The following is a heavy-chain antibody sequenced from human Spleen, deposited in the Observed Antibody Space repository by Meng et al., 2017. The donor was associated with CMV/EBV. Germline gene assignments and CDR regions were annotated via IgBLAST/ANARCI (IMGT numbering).Heavy chain of an antibody. V-gene: IGHV1-2*02. CDR3: ARDGGAY. D-gene: IGHD2-15*01. Sequence: ASVKVSCKASGYSFTGYYIHWVRQAPGEGLEWMGWINPKNGGTHYAQKFQGRVTMTGDMSIGTAYMYLSSLKSNDTAIFYCARDGGAYWGQGTLVTVSS. CDR1: GYSFTGYY. CDR2: INPKNGGT. J-gene: IGHJ4*02.